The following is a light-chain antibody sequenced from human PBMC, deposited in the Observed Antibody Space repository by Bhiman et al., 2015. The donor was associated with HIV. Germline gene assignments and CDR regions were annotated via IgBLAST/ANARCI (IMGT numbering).Light chain of an antibody. J-gene: IGLJ3*02. CDR1: SGSVSTTHY. Sequence: QTVVTQEPSFSVSPGGTVTLTCGLSSGSVSTTHYASWYQQTPGRAPRILIYNTQRRSSGVPDRFSGSILGDKAALTIAGAQADDESDYYCLLYLATGSWVFGGGTKVSVL. CDR3: LLYLATGSWV. CDR2: NTQ. V-gene: IGLV8-61*01.